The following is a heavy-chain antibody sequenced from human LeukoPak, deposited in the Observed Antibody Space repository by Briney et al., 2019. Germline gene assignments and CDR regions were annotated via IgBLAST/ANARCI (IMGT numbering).Heavy chain of an antibody. D-gene: IGHD3-22*01. J-gene: IGHJ3*02. CDR2: IYYSGTT. CDR3: ARDTYYYDSSGYYYPGAFDI. V-gene: IGHV4-59*12. Sequence: SETLSLTCTVSGGSISSYYWSWVRQPPGKGLEWIGYIYYSGTTNYNPSLKSRVTISVDTSKNQFSLKLSSVTAADTAVYYCARDTYYYDSSGYYYPGAFDIWGQGTMVTVSS. CDR1: GGSISSYY.